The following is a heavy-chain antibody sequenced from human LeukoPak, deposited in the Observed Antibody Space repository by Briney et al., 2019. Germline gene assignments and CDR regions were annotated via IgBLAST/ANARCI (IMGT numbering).Heavy chain of an antibody. Sequence: PSETLSLTCAVSGGSISSGGYSWSWIRQPPGEGLEWIGYIYHSGGTYYNPSLKSRVTISVDRSKNQFSLKLSSVTAADTAVYYCARGEGFFDYWGQGTLVTVSS. J-gene: IGHJ4*02. CDR3: ARGEGFFDY. V-gene: IGHV4-30-2*01. CDR2: IYHSGGT. CDR1: GGSISSGGYS.